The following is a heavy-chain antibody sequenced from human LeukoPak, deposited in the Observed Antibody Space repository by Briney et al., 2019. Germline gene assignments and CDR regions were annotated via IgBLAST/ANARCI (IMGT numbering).Heavy chain of an antibody. CDR2: MNPNSGNT. CDR3: ARGNGRQQLASKYMDV. D-gene: IGHD6-13*01. CDR1: GYTFTSYD. V-gene: IGHV1-8*01. Sequence: ASVKVFCKASGYTFTSYDINWVRQATGQGLEWMGWMNPNSGNTGYAQKFQGRVTMTRNTSISTAYMELSSLRSEDTAVYYCARGNGRQQLASKYMDVWGKGTTVTVSS. J-gene: IGHJ6*03.